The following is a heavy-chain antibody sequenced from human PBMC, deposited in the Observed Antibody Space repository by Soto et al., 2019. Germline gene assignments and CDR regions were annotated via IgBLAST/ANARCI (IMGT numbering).Heavy chain of an antibody. J-gene: IGHJ4*02. Sequence: QVQLVQSGAEVKKPGSSVKVSCKASRGTFSSYTISWVRQAPGQGLEWMGRIIAILGIANYAQKFQGRVTITADKSTSTAYMELSSLRSEDTAVYYCARGAPDKGPDYWGQGTLVTVSS. CDR1: RGTFSSYT. CDR3: ARGAPDKGPDY. V-gene: IGHV1-69*02. CDR2: IIAILGIA.